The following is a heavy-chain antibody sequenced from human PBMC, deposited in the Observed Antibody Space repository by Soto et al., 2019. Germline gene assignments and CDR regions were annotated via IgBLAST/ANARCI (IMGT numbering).Heavy chain of an antibody. CDR3: ASSSARYYDILTGYSAYYYYGMDV. CDR1: GGSVSSGSYY. CDR2: IYYSGST. J-gene: IGHJ6*02. Sequence: SETLSLTCTVSGGSVSSGSYYWSWIRQPPGKGLEWIGYIYYSGSTNYNPSLKSRVTISVDTSKNQFSLKLSSVTAADTAVYYCASSSARYYDILTGYSAYYYYGMDVWGQGTTVTVSS. D-gene: IGHD3-9*01. V-gene: IGHV4-61*01.